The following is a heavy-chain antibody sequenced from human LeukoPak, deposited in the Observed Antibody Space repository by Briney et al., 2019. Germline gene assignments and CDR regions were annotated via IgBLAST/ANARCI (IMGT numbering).Heavy chain of an antibody. Sequence: ASVKVSLKGFVYSFAGSGFSWVRQAPPQGLEWVGWRNNYYGNTNYIDKPLGRVTMTTDISTSTAYMELRDLRSDDTAVYYGARDPPRAPPYMRANWFGPWGQGTLVTVS. CDR1: VYSFAGSG. V-gene: IGHV1-18*01. D-gene: IGHD3-16*01. J-gene: IGHJ5*02. CDR3: ARDPPRAPPYMRANWFGP. CDR2: RNNYYGNT.